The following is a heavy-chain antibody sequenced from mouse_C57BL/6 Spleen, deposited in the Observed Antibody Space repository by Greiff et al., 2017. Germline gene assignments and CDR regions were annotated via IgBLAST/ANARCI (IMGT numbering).Heavy chain of an antibody. CDR2: ISDGGSYT. Sequence: EVKVEESGGGLVKPGGSLKLSCAASGFTFSSYAMSWVRQTPEKRLEWVATISDGGSYTYYPDNVKGRFTISRDNAKNNLYLQMSHLKSEDTAMYYCARDGDDYDVGYAMDYWGQGTSVTVSS. J-gene: IGHJ4*01. V-gene: IGHV5-4*01. CDR1: GFTFSSYA. D-gene: IGHD2-4*01. CDR3: ARDGDDYDVGYAMDY.